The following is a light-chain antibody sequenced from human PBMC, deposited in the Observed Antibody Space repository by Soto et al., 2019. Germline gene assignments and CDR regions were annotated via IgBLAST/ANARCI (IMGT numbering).Light chain of an antibody. CDR2: DVS. J-gene: IGLJ1*01. V-gene: IGLV2-14*03. Sequence: QSALTQPASVSGSPGQSITISCTGTSSDIGDSNYVSWYQQHPGKAPKLVIYDVSNRPSGVSNRFSGSKSANTASLTISGLQAEDXADYYCSSFRSSSTSYVFGTGTKLTVL. CDR1: SSDIGDSNY. CDR3: SSFRSSSTSYV.